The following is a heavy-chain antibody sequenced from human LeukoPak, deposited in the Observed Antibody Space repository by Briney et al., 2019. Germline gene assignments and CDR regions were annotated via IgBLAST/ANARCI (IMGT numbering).Heavy chain of an antibody. D-gene: IGHD3-22*01. Sequence: GGSLRLSCAASGFTFSSYAMSWVRQAPGKGLEWVSAISASGLSTYYADSVKGRFTISRDSSKNTLYLQMNSLRAEDTAVYYCAKGVVLPIHPGDSSDYFDFWGQGTLVTVSS. V-gene: IGHV3-23*01. CDR3: AKGVVLPIHPGDSSDYFDF. J-gene: IGHJ4*02. CDR2: ISASGLST. CDR1: GFTFSSYA.